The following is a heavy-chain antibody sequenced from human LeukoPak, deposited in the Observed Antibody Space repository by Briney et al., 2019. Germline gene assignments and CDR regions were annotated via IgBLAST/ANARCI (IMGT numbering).Heavy chain of an antibody. Sequence: SETLSLTCAVYGGSFSGYYWSWIRQPPGKGLEWIGEINHSGSTNYNPSLKSRVTISVDTSKNQFSLKLSSVTAADTAVYYCARGKGGTNFDYWGQGTLVTVSS. CDR1: GGSFSGYY. J-gene: IGHJ4*02. CDR3: ARGKGGTNFDY. CDR2: INHSGST. V-gene: IGHV4-34*01. D-gene: IGHD1-1*01.